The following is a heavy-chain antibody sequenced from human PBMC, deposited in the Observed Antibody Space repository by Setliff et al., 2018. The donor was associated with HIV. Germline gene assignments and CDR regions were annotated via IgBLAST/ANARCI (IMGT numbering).Heavy chain of an antibody. Sequence: SVKVSCKASGGTFSNYGMSWVRQAPGQGLEWMGGIIPIFGTTNYAQKFQGRVTITTDESTTTAYMELSSLRSEDTALYYRAGSILTGYYTFGADYWGQGTLVTVSS. D-gene: IGHD3-9*01. CDR2: IIPIFGTT. V-gene: IGHV1-69*05. CDR3: AGSILTGYYTFGADY. CDR1: GGTFSNYG. J-gene: IGHJ4*02.